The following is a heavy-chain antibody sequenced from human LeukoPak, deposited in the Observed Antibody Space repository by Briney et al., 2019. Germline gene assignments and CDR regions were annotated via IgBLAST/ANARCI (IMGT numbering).Heavy chain of an antibody. V-gene: IGHV1-2*06. CDR1: GYTFTGYY. CDR2: INPNSGGT. J-gene: IGHJ5*02. Sequence: ASVKISCKVSGYTFTGYYMHWVRQAPGQGLEWMGRINPNSGGTNYAQKFQGRVTMTRDTSISTAYMELSRLRSDDTAVYYCARDLSRVVVAARARGWFDPWGQGTLVTVSS. CDR3: ARDLSRVVVAARARGWFDP. D-gene: IGHD2-15*01.